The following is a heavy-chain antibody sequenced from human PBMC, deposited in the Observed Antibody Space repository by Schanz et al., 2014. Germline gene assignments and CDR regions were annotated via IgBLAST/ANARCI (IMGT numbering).Heavy chain of an antibody. V-gene: IGHV4-61*02. J-gene: IGHJ6*03. CDR2: IYTSGST. D-gene: IGHD4-17*01. Sequence: QVQLQESGPGLVKPSQTLSLTCTVSGGSISSGSYYWSWIRQPAGKGLEWIGRIYTSGSTNYNPSLKRRVTISEDTSKNQFSLKLSSVTAADMAVYYCARAPVTVGPYHYYMDVWGKGTTVTVSS. CDR3: ARAPVTVGPYHYYMDV. CDR1: GGSISSGSYY.